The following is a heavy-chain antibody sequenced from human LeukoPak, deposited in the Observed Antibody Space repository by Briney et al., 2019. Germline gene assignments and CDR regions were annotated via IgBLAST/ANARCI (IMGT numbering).Heavy chain of an antibody. Sequence: SETLSLTCTVSGDSISSGSYFWSWIRQPAGKGLEWIGRIYTSGSTNYNPSLKSRVTISVDTSKNQFSLKLSSVTAADTAVYYCARCRSDYRTVDPWGQGTLVTVSS. CDR2: IYTSGST. D-gene: IGHD4-11*01. V-gene: IGHV4-61*02. J-gene: IGHJ5*02. CDR1: GDSISSGSYF. CDR3: ARCRSDYRTVDP.